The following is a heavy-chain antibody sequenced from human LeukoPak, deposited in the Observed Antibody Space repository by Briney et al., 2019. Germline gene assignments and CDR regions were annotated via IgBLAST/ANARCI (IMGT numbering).Heavy chain of an antibody. J-gene: IGHJ5*02. CDR1: GYTFTGYY. V-gene: IGHV1-2*02. Sequence: ASVKVSCKASGYTFTGYYMHWVRQAPGQGLEWMGWINPNSGGTNYAQKLQGRVTMTTDTSTSTAYMELRSLRSDDTAVYYCARLSVVGRSCWFDPWGEGSLLTVSS. D-gene: IGHD2-15*01. CDR3: ARLSVVGRSCWFDP. CDR2: INPNSGGT.